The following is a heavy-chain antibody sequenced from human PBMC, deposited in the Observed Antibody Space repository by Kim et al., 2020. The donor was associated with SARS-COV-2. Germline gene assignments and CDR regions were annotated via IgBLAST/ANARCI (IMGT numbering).Heavy chain of an antibody. CDR3: ATDKTPLAYCGGDCNTPLDY. CDR1: GYTFTSYG. V-gene: IGHV1-3*01. Sequence: SVKVSCKASGYTFTSYGVHWVRQAPGQRLEWIGWINAGNGDTKYSQKFQGRVTITRDTSASTAYMELSSLRSEDTAVYYCATDKTPLAYCGGDCNTPLDYWGQGTLVTVSS. CDR2: INAGNGDT. J-gene: IGHJ4*02. D-gene: IGHD2-21*01.